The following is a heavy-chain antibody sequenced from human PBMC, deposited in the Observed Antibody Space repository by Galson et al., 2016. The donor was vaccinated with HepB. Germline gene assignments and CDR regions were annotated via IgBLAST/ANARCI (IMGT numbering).Heavy chain of an antibody. CDR1: GFTFSKYW. J-gene: IGHJ4*02. CDR2: IKEDGRER. V-gene: IGHV3-7*01. D-gene: IGHD6-19*01. Sequence: SLRLSCAVSGFTFSKYWMSWVRQAPGKGLEWVANIKEDGRERYFVDSVKGRFTVSRDTAKNSLYLQMNSLRVDDTAVYYCARDRRGSGWYNDYWGQGTLVTVSS. CDR3: ARDRRGSGWYNDY.